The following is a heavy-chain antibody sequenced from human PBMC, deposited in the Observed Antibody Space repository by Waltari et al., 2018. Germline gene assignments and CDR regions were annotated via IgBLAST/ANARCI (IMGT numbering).Heavy chain of an antibody. CDR3: ATALGDSSSASRPFDF. CDR2: VDHEDGET. V-gene: IGHV1-69-2*01. D-gene: IGHD6-19*01. CDR1: GSTFRDHS. J-gene: IGHJ3*01. Sequence: EVQLLQSGAQLKEPGTTVRISCKVSGSTFRDHSLHRVQQAPGKGLRCMGLVDHEDGETIYADNFQGRVTISADTSTDTAFMELSSLRSEDTAVFYCATALGDSSSASRPFDFWGQGTMITVSS.